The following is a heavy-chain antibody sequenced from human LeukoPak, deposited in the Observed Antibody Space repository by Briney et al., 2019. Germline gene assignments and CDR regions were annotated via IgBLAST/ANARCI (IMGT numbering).Heavy chain of an antibody. D-gene: IGHD4-17*01. CDR2: IYYSGST. CDR1: GGSISSYY. V-gene: IGHV4-59*01. CDR3: ARGLTTVTTWGAFDI. J-gene: IGHJ3*02. Sequence: PSETLSLTCTVSGGSISSYYWCWIRQPPGKGLEWIGYIYYSGSTNYNPSLKSRVTISVDTSKNQFSLKLRSVTAADTAVYYCARGLTTVTTWGAFDIWGQGTMVTVSS.